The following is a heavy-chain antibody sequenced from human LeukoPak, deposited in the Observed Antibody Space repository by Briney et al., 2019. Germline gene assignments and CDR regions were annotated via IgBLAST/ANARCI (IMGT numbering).Heavy chain of an antibody. CDR3: AADCSGGSCYSGQEAFDI. J-gene: IGHJ3*02. CDR2: IYSGGST. V-gene: IGHV3-53*01. Sequence: PGGSLRLSCAASGFTVSSNYMSWVRQAPGKGLEWVSVIYSGGSTYYADSVKGRFTISRDNSKNTLYLQMNSLRAEDTAVYYCAADCSGGSCYSGQEAFDIWGQGTMVTVSS. CDR1: GFTVSSNY. D-gene: IGHD2-15*01.